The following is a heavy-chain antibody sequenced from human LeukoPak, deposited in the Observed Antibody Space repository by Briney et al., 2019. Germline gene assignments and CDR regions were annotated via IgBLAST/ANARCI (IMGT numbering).Heavy chain of an antibody. D-gene: IGHD3-10*01. J-gene: IGHJ6*04. CDR2: VYYSGST. CDR1: GGSIIAYF. Sequence: SETLSLTCTVSGGSIIAYFWSWIRQPPGKGLEWIGYVYYSGSTKYNPSLEGRVTMSDDTSKSQFSLELSSATTEDTAVYYCARVSRGHGVDVWGKGTTVTVSS. V-gene: IGHV4-59*01. CDR3: ARVSRGHGVDV.